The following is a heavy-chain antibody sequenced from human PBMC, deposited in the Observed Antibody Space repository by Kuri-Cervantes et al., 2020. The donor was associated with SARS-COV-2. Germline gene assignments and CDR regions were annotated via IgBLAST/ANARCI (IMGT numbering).Heavy chain of an antibody. V-gene: IGHV3-23*01. CDR3: AQDVSQLGRACRY. J-gene: IGHJ4*02. CDR1: GFSFSSYA. Sequence: GESLKLSCAASGFSFSSYAMSWGRQAPGKGLEWAAAISGSCDNTYYADPVEGRFTISRDNSQNTVYLQMNGLRGEDTALYYCAQDVSQLGRACRYWGQGTLVTVSS. CDR2: ISGSCDNT. D-gene: IGHD6-6*01.